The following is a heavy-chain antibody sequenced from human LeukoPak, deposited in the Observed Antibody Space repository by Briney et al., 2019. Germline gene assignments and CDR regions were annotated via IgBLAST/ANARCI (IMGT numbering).Heavy chain of an antibody. J-gene: IGHJ4*02. CDR1: GFTFSSYA. Sequence: GGSLRLSCAASGFTFSSYAMHWVRQAPGKGLEWVAVISYDGSNKYYADSVKGRFTISRDNSKNTLYLQMNSLRAEDTAVYYCARGPPSSSWAPFDYWGQGTLVTVSS. CDR2: ISYDGSNK. D-gene: IGHD6-13*01. V-gene: IGHV3-30-3*01. CDR3: ARGPPSSSWAPFDY.